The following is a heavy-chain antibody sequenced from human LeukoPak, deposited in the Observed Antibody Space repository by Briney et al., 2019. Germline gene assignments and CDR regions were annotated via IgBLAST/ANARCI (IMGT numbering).Heavy chain of an antibody. V-gene: IGHV4-39*07. J-gene: IGHJ5*02. D-gene: IGHD3-10*01. CDR3: ARLGSRLLWFGELRVNWFDP. CDR2: INHSGST. CDR1: GGSISSGPYY. Sequence: SETLSLTCTVSGGSISSGPYYWGWIRQPPGKGLEWIGEINHSGSTNYNPSLKRRVTISVDTSKNQFSLKLSSVTAADTAVYYCARLGSRLLWFGELRVNWFDPWGQGTLVTVSS.